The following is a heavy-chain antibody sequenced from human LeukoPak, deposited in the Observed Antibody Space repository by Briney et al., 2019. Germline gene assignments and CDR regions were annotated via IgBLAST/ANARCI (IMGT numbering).Heavy chain of an antibody. J-gene: IGHJ4*02. D-gene: IGHD3-22*01. CDR2: ISSSSSYI. V-gene: IGHV3-21*04. Sequence: GGSLRLSCAASGFTFSSYSMNWVRQAPGKGLEWVSSISSSSSYIYYADSVKGRFTISRDNAKNSLYLQMNSLRAEDTAVYYCAKDRHYDSSGYNYVGYFDSWGQGTLVTVSS. CDR3: AKDRHYDSSGYNYVGYFDS. CDR1: GFTFSSYS.